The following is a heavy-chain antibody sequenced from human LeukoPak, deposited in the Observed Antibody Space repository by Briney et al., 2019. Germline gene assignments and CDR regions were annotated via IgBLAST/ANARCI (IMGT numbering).Heavy chain of an antibody. CDR2: ISAYNGNT. D-gene: IGHD3-9*01. CDR3: ARRISDILTGYYFDY. J-gene: IGHJ4*02. V-gene: IGHV1-18*01. CDR1: GYTFTSYG. Sequence: ASVKVSFKASGYTFTSYGISWVRQAPGQGLEWMGWISAYNGNTNYAQKFQGRVTMTTDTSTSTAYMELRSLRSDDTAVYYCARRISDILTGYYFDYWGQGTLVTVSS.